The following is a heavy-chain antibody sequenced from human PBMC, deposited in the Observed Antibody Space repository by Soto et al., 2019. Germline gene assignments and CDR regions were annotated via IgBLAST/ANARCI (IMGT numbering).Heavy chain of an antibody. CDR1: GGSFSGYY. CDR3: ARVENKVRHYYYYMDL. V-gene: IGHV4-34*01. Sequence: PSETLSLTCAVYGGSFSGYYWSWIRQPPGKGLEWIGEINHSGSTNYNPSLKSRVTISVDTSKNQFSLKLSSVTAADTAVYYCARVENKVRHYYYYMDLWGKGTTVTGSS. D-gene: IGHD1-1*01. J-gene: IGHJ6*03. CDR2: INHSGST.